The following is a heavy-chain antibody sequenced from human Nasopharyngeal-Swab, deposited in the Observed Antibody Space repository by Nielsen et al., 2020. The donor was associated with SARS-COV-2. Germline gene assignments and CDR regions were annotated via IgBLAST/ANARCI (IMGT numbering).Heavy chain of an antibody. CDR1: GFTFDDYT. CDR3: AKGGYGGNSATYDY. Sequence: GGSLRLSCAASGFTFDDYTMHWVRQAPGKGLEWVSPISWDGGSTYYADSVKGRFTISRDNSKNSLYLQMNSLRTEDTALYYCAKGGYGGNSATYDYWGQGTLVTVSS. V-gene: IGHV3-43*01. D-gene: IGHD4-23*01. CDR2: ISWDGGST. J-gene: IGHJ4*02.